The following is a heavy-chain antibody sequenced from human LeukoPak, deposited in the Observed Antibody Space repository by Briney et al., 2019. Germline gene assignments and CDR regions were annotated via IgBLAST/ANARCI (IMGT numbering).Heavy chain of an antibody. D-gene: IGHD5-24*01. CDR3: ARRFRD. Sequence: GGSLRLSCVGSRLTFSGFEMNWVRQAPGKGLEWVSYIKDNGSLKTYADSVKGRFTISRDNAKNSLYLQMNSLRVEDTAIYYCARRFRDWGQGTLVTVSS. CDR1: RLTFSGFE. V-gene: IGHV3-48*03. CDR2: IKDNGSLK. J-gene: IGHJ4*02.